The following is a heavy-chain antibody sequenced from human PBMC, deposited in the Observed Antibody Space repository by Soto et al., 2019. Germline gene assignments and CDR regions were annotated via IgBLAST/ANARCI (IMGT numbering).Heavy chain of an antibody. CDR1: GGSISSGDYY. CDR2: IYYSGST. D-gene: IGHD3-10*01. V-gene: IGHV4-30-4*01. J-gene: IGHJ6*02. CDR3: ARGPPGYYYGSGSYYPFL. Sequence: SETLSLTCTVSGGSISSGDYYWSWIRQPPGKGLEWIGYIYYSGSTYYNPSLKSRVTISVDTSKNQLSLKLSSVTAADTAVYYCARGPPGYYYGSGSYYPFLWGQGTTVTVSS.